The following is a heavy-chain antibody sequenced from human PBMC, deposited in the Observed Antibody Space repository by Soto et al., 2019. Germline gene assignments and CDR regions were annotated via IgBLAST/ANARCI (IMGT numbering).Heavy chain of an antibody. Sequence: QVQLVQSGAEVKKPGSSVKVSCKASGGTFNSYAISWVRQAPGQGLEWMGGIIPIFGTADYAQKFQGRVMITAVESTSTAYMELSSLRSEDTAVYYCASPYDSGCYYYRGLDYWGQGTLVTVSS. CDR2: IIPIFGTA. CDR1: GGTFNSYA. J-gene: IGHJ4*02. CDR3: ASPYDSGCYYYRGLDY. V-gene: IGHV1-69*12. D-gene: IGHD3-22*01.